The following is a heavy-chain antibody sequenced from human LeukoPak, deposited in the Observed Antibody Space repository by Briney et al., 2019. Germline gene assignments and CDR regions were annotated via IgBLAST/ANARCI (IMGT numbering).Heavy chain of an antibody. J-gene: IGHJ3*02. D-gene: IGHD3-22*01. V-gene: IGHV3-30-3*01. CDR1: GFTFSSYA. CDR3: AGDYYDSSGKDAFDI. CDR2: ISYDGSNK. Sequence: GGSLRLSCAASGFTFSSYAMHWVRQVPGKGLEWVAVISYDGSNKYYADSVKGRFTISRDNSKNTLYLQMNSLRAEDTAVYYCAGDYYDSSGKDAFDIWGQGTMVTVSS.